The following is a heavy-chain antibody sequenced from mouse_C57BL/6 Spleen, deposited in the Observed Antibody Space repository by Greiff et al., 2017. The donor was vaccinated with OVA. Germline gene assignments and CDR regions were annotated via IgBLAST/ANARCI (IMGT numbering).Heavy chain of an antibody. CDR1: GFTFSDYG. CDR3: ARGGIYYYCSSYDYAMGG. Sequence: EVQRVESGGGLVKPGGSLKLSCAASGFTFSDYGMHWVRQAPEKGLVWVAYISSGSSTLYYADSVKGRFTISRDIAKNTLFLQMTSLRSEDTAMYYGARGGIYYYCSSYDYAMGGWGKGTSVTVDS. D-gene: IGHD1-1*01. J-gene: IGHJ4*01. CDR2: ISSGSSTL. V-gene: IGHV5-17*01.